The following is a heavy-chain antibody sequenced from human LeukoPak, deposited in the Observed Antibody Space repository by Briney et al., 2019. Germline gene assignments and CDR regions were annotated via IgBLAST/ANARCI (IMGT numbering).Heavy chain of an antibody. Sequence: GASVNVSCKASGYTFTGYYMHWVREAPGQELEWMGWINPNSGGTNYAQKFQGRVTMTRDTSISTAYMELSRLRSDDTAVYYCARDPSIVVVPAAIDYWGQGTLVTVSS. V-gene: IGHV1-2*02. CDR1: GYTFTGYY. J-gene: IGHJ4*02. CDR2: INPNSGGT. CDR3: ARDPSIVVVPAAIDY. D-gene: IGHD2-2*01.